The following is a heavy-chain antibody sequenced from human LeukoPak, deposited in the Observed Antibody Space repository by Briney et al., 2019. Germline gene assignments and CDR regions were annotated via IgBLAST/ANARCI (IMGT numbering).Heavy chain of an antibody. V-gene: IGHV3-23*01. J-gene: IGHJ4*02. CDR2: ISGSGGST. D-gene: IGHD3-9*01. Sequence: GGSLRLSCAASGFTFSIYAMSWVRQAPGKGLEWVSGISGSGGSTDYADSVKGRFTISRDNSKNTLYLQMNSLRAEDTAVYYCAKVRYFDWSIDYWGQGTLVTVSS. CDR3: AKVRYFDWSIDY. CDR1: GFTFSIYA.